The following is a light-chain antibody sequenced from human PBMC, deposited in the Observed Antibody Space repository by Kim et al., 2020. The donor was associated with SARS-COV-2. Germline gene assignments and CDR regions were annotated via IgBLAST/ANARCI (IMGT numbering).Light chain of an antibody. Sequence: QAGLTQPPSVSKDLRQTATLTCTGNSNNVGNQGVAWLLLHQGHPPKLLSYMSDKRPSGISERFSASRSGNTASLTITGLQPEDEGDYYCSAWDSSLNAWVFGGGTRLTVL. V-gene: IGLV10-54*04. J-gene: IGLJ3*02. CDR3: SAWDSSLNAWV. CDR2: MSD. CDR1: SNNVGNQG.